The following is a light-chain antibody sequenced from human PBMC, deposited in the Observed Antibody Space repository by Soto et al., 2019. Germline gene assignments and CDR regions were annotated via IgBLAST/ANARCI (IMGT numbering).Light chain of an antibody. J-gene: IGLJ1*01. CDR2: AVS. Sequence: QSVLTQPASVSGSPGQSITISCSGTSSDIGSYNHVAWYQQFPGKSPKLMIYAVSDRPPGVSDRFSGSKSGITASLTISGLQAEDEADYYCSSFTSTSTRLFGSGTKVTVL. CDR3: SSFTSTSTRL. V-gene: IGLV2-14*03. CDR1: SSDIGSYNH.